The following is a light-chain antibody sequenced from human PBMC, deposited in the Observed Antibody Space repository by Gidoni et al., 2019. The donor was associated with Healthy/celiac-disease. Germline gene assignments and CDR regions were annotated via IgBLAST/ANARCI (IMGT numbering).Light chain of an antibody. V-gene: IGKV1-33*01. CDR1: QDISNY. CDR3: QQYDNPPLT. J-gene: IGKJ4*01. CDR2: AAS. Sequence: EIQRTHCPSSLSASVGGRVPITCQASQDISNYLNWYQQKPGKAPQLLIYAASNLETGVPSRFSGSGSGTDFTFTISSLQPEDIATYYCQQYDNPPLTFGGGTKVEIK.